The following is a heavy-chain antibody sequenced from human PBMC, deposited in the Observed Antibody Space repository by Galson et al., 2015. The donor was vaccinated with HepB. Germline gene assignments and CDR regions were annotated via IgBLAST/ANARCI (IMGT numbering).Heavy chain of an antibody. CDR2: ISYDGSNK. CDR1: GFTFSSYG. J-gene: IGHJ4*02. D-gene: IGHD2-15*01. V-gene: IGHV3-30*19. CDR3: ARDLYYCSGGSCWVLDY. Sequence: SLRLSCAASGFTFSSYGMHWVRQAPGKGLEWVAVISYDGSNKYYADSVKGRFTISRDNSKNTLYLQMNSLRAEDTAVYYCARDLYYCSGGSCWVLDYWGQGTLVTVSS.